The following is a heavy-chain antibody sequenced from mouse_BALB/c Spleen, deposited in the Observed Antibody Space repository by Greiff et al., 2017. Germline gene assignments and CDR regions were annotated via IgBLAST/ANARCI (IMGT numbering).Heavy chain of an antibody. Sequence: QVQLQQSGAELVRPGSSVKISCKASGYAFSSYWMNWVKQRPGQGLEWIGQIYPGDGDTNYNGKFKGKATLTADKSSSTAYLQLSSLTSEDTAVYYCNANWEAMDYWGQGTSVTVSS. D-gene: IGHD4-1*02. J-gene: IGHJ4*01. CDR2: IYPGDGDT. V-gene: IGHV1-80*01. CDR1: GYAFSSYW. CDR3: NANWEAMDY.